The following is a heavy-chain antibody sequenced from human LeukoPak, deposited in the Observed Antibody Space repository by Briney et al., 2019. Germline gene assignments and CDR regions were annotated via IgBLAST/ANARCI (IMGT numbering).Heavy chain of an antibody. V-gene: IGHV1-3*01. CDR1: GYTFTSYA. CDR3: ARDSGSGSNDY. D-gene: IGHD1-26*01. Sequence: ASVKVSCKASGYTFTSYAIHWVRQAPGQRLEWTGWISAGNGNTKYSQNFQGRVTFISNTSATTAFMELSSPRSEDAAVYYCARDSGSGSNDYWGQGTLVTVSS. J-gene: IGHJ4*02. CDR2: ISAGNGNT.